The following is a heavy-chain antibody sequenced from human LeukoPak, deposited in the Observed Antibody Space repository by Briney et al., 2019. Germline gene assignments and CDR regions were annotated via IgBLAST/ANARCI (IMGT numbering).Heavy chain of an antibody. CDR2: IYYSGST. CDR1: GGSISSSSYY. J-gene: IGHJ4*02. V-gene: IGHV4-39*01. Sequence: PSETLSLTCAVSGGSISSSSYYWGWIRQPPGKGLEWIGSIYYSGSTYYNPSLKSRVTISVDTSKSQFSLKLSSVTAADTAVYYCARLPAGSGSLSYFDYWGQGTLATVSS. D-gene: IGHD3-10*01. CDR3: ARLPAGSGSLSYFDY.